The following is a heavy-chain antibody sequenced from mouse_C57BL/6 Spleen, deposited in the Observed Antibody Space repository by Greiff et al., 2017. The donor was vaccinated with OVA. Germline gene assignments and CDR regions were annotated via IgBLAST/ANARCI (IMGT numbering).Heavy chain of an antibody. CDR2: IDPETGGT. V-gene: IGHV1-15*01. J-gene: IGHJ2*01. CDR3: TRGDGNHYFDY. CDR1: GYTFTDYE. Sequence: QVQLKESGAELVRPGASVTLSCKASGYTFTDYEMHWVKQTPVHGLEWIGAIDPETGGTAYNQKFKGKAILTADKSSSTAYMELRSLTSEDSAVYYCTRGDGNHYFDYWGQGTTLTVSS. D-gene: IGHD2-1*01.